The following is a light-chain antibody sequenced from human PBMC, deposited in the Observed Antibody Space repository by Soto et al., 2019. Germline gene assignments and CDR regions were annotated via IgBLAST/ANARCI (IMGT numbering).Light chain of an antibody. CDR2: RND. CDR3: AVWDNSLNGVA. CDR1: NSNMGRNY. J-gene: IGLJ2*01. V-gene: IGLV1-47*01. Sequence: QSVLTQTPSASGTPGQRVTISCSGSNSNMGRNYVYWYQQVPGTAPKLLMYRNDVRPSGVPDRITGSKSCTSASLAISGLRSEDEADYYCAVWDNSLNGVAFGGGTKVTVL.